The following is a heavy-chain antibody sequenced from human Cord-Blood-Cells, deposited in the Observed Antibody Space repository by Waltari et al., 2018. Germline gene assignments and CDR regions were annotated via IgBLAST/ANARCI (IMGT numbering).Heavy chain of an antibody. Sequence: QLQLQEAGPGLVKPSETLSLTCTVPGGPISRSRYYWGWIRQPPGKGLEWSGSIYYSGSTYYNPSLKSRVTISVDTSKNQFSLKLSSVTAADTAVYYCARPDRIVATIDYWGQGTLVTVSS. J-gene: IGHJ4*02. V-gene: IGHV4-39*01. CDR2: IYYSGST. D-gene: IGHD5-12*01. CDR3: ARPDRIVATIDY. CDR1: GGPISRSRYY.